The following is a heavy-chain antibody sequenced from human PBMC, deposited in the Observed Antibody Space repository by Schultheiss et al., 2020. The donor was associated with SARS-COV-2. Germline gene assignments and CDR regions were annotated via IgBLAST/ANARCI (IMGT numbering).Heavy chain of an antibody. CDR1: GFTFSSYA. Sequence: GGSLRLSCAASGFTFSSYAMSWVRQAPGKGLEWVSLISGSGGSTYYADSVKGRFTISRDNSKNTLYLQMNSLRAEDTAVYYCAREYGLGYYYYGMDVWGQGTTVTVSS. J-gene: IGHJ6*02. CDR2: ISGSGGST. D-gene: IGHD3-16*01. V-gene: IGHV3-23*01. CDR3: AREYGLGYYYYGMDV.